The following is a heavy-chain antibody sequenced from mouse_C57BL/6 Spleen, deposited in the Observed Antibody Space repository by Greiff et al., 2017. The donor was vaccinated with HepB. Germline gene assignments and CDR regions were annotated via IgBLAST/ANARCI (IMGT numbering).Heavy chain of an antibody. CDR3: ARGDSSGTRAMDY. D-gene: IGHD3-2*02. V-gene: IGHV1-55*01. Sequence: QVQLQQPGAELVKPGASVKMSCKASGYTFTSYWITWVKQRPGQGLEWIGVIYPGSGSTNYNEKFKSKATLTVDTSSSTAYMQLGDLTSEGSAVYYCARGDSSGTRAMDYWGQGTSVTVSS. CDR1: GYTFTSYW. CDR2: IYPGSGST. J-gene: IGHJ4*01.